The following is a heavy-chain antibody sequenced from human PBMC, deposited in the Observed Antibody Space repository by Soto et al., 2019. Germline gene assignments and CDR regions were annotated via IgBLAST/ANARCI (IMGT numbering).Heavy chain of an antibody. CDR3: AKDQYRAPVEY. J-gene: IGHJ4*02. CDR1: GFTFSSYG. V-gene: IGHV3-30*18. D-gene: IGHD3-16*02. CDR2: ISYDGSNK. Sequence: QVQLVESGGGVVQPGRSLRLSCAASGFTFSSYGMHWVRQAPGKGLEWVAVISYDGSNKYYADSVKGRFTISRDNSKNTLDLQMNSVRAEDTAVDYCAKDQYRAPVEYGGQGTLVTVSS.